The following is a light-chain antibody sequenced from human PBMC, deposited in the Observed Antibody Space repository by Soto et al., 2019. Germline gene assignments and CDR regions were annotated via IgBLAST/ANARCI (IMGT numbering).Light chain of an antibody. J-gene: IGKJ5*01. CDR1: ESVSSNQ. V-gene: IGKV3D-20*01. CDR3: QQYGSSPIT. Sequence: IMLKQSLATLSLSPGERAALSCGASESVSSNQLAWYQQKPGLAPRLLIYDASSRASGIPERFSGSGSGTGFSLTISSLEPEDSAVYYCQQYGSSPITFGQGTRLEVK. CDR2: DAS.